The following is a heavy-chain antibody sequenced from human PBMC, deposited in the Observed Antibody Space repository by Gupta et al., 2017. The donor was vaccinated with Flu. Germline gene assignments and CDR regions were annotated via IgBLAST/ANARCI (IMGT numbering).Heavy chain of an antibody. CDR1: VFPFSVYG. CDR3: AKDGPWTASCPYYCYYMDV. V-gene: IGHV3-30*18. J-gene: IGHJ6*03. Sequence: QLPLVEFGAGWVLLGTSLRLSCAALVFPFSVYGMHWARQPPGKGLEWVADIARDGSQKDYADSGRGRFTISRDNSKNTLSLEMDSRRVEDTAVYYCAKDGPWTASCPYYCYYMDVWGKGTTVTVSS. D-gene: IGHD2-2*01. CDR2: IARDGSQK.